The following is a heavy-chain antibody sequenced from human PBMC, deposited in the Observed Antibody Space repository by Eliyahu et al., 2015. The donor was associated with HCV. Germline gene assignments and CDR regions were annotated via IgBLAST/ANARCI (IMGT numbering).Heavy chain of an antibody. Sequence: QVQLVQSGAEVXKPGSSVKVXCKASGGTFSSYAISWVRQAPGQGLEWMGRIIPILGIANYAQKFQGRVTITADKFTSTAYMELSSLRSEDTAVYYCEYGSGDHDYWGQGTLVTVSS. J-gene: IGHJ4*02. V-gene: IGHV1-69*04. CDR3: EYGSGDHDY. D-gene: IGHD3-10*01. CDR1: GGTFSSYA. CDR2: IIPILGIA.